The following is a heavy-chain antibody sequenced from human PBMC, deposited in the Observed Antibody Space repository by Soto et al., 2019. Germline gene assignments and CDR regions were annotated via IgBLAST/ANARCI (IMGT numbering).Heavy chain of an antibody. CDR2: IIPILGIA. CDR1: GGTFSSYT. D-gene: IGHD6-13*01. V-gene: IGHV1-69*04. J-gene: IGHJ6*02. Sequence: SVKVSCKASGGTFSSYTISWVRQAPGQGLEWMGRIIPILGIANYAQKFQGRVTITADKSTSTAYMELSSLRSEDTAVYYCARDRDYSSSWPGTYYYYYGMDVWGQGTTVTVSS. CDR3: ARDRDYSSSWPGTYYYYYGMDV.